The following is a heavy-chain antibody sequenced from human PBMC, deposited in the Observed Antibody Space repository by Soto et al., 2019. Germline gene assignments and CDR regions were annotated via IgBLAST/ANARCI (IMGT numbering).Heavy chain of an antibody. CDR1: GGSISSYY. V-gene: IGHV4-59*01. Sequence: SETLSLTCTVSGGSISSYYWSWIRQPPGKGLEWIGYIYYSGSTNYNPSLKSRVTISVDTSKNQFSLKLGSVTAADTAVYYCARRICSGGSCYLNWFDPWGQGTLVTVSS. CDR2: IYYSGST. J-gene: IGHJ5*02. CDR3: ARRICSGGSCYLNWFDP. D-gene: IGHD2-15*01.